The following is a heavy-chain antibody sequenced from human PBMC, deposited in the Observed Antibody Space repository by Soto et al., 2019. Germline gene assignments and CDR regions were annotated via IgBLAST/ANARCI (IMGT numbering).Heavy chain of an antibody. CDR2: INAGNGNT. Sequence: GASVKVSCKASGYTFTSYAMHWVRQAPGQRLDWMGWINAGNGNTKYSQKFQGRVTITRDTSASTAYMELSSLRSEDTAVYYCAGGYCSSTSCYTKGNWFDPWGQGTLVTVSS. V-gene: IGHV1-3*01. CDR1: GYTFTSYA. J-gene: IGHJ5*02. CDR3: AGGYCSSTSCYTKGNWFDP. D-gene: IGHD2-2*02.